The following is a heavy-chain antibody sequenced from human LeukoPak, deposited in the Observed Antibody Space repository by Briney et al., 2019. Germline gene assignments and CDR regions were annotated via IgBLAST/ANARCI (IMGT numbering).Heavy chain of an antibody. J-gene: IGHJ3*02. CDR3: ARVAYYYDSSGYYEGSYAFDI. Sequence: SETLSLTCTVSGGSISSYYWSWIRQPPGKGLERIGDIYYSGRTNYNPSLKSRVTISVDTSKNQLSLKLSSVTAADTAVYYCARVAYYYDSSGYYEGSYAFDIWGQGTMVTVSS. D-gene: IGHD3-22*01. CDR2: IYYSGRT. CDR1: GGSISSYY. V-gene: IGHV4-59*12.